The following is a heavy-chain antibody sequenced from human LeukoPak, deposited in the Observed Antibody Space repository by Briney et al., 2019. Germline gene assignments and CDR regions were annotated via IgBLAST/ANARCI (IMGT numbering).Heavy chain of an antibody. CDR3: AKGVDYCSDGSCPADY. CDR2: ISYDGNNK. Sequence: PGGSLRLSCAASGFTFSNYGIHWVRQAPGKGLEWVAVISYDGNNKYYADSVKGRFTISRDNSKNTLFLQMNSLRAEDTAVYYCAKGVDYCSDGSCPADYWGPGTLVTVSS. CDR1: GFTFSNYG. V-gene: IGHV3-30*18. D-gene: IGHD2-15*01. J-gene: IGHJ4*02.